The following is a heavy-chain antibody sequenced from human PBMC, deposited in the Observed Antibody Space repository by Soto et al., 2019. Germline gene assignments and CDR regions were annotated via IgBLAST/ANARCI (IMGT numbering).Heavy chain of an antibody. CDR1: GFTFSGSA. J-gene: IGHJ6*02. V-gene: IGHV3-73*01. CDR3: VRENYYYGMDV. CDR2: IGSKANSYAT. Sequence: GGSLRLSCAASGFTFSGSAMHWVRQASGKGLEWVGRIGSKANSYATAYAASVKGRFTISRDDSKNTVYLQMNSLRAEDTAVYYCVRENYYYGMDVWGHGTTVTVSS.